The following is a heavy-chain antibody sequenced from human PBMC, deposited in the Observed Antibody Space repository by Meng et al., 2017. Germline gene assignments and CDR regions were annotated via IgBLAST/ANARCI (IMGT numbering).Heavy chain of an antibody. CDR3: ATRNDYGDYVRRYNAFDI. J-gene: IGHJ3*02. CDR2: IYHSGST. V-gene: IGHV4-59*04. D-gene: IGHD4-17*01. Sequence: SETLSLTCTVSGGSISSYYWSWIRQPPGKGLEWIGSIYHSGSTYYNPSLKSRVTISVDTSKNQFSLKLSSVTAADTAVYYCATRNDYGDYVRRYNAFDIWGQGTMVTVSS. CDR1: GGSISSYY.